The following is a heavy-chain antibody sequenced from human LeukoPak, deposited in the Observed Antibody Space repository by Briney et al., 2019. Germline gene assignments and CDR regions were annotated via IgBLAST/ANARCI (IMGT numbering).Heavy chain of an antibody. CDR1: GFTFGNYA. CDR2: ISGSGGTT. Sequence: TGGSLRLSCAASGFTFGNYAMSWVRQTLGKGLEWVSTISGSGGTTYYADSVKGRFTISRDNSNNTLYVQMKSLRAEDTAVYYCARGSYGDYGVVDHWGRGALVTVSS. D-gene: IGHD4-17*01. CDR3: ARGSYGDYGVVDH. J-gene: IGHJ4*02. V-gene: IGHV3-23*01.